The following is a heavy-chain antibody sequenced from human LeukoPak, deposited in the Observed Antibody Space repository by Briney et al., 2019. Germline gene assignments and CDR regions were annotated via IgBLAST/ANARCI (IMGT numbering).Heavy chain of an antibody. J-gene: IGHJ4*02. CDR1: GGSISSYY. Sequence: PSETLSLTCTVSGGSISSYYWIWIRQPAGKGLEWIGRIYTSGSTNYNPSLKSRVTMSVDTSKNQFSLKLSSVTAADTAVYYCARGSGDYGEDPWHFGYWGQGTLVTVSS. D-gene: IGHD4-17*01. V-gene: IGHV4-4*07. CDR2: IYTSGST. CDR3: ARGSGDYGEDPWHFGY.